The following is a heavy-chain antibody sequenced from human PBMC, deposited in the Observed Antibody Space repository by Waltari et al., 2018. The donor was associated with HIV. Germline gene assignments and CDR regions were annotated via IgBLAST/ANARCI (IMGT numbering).Heavy chain of an antibody. Sequence: QVQLVQSGAEVRKPGASVKVSCKAYGYTFTGYYLHWLRQAPGQGLEWMGRINPNSGGTNYAQKFQARVTMTRDTSIGAAYMELSSLRPNDTAVYYCARVTTVTGDSYFYYGMDVWGQGTTVTVSS. CDR1: GYTFTGYY. CDR3: ARVTTVTGDSYFYYGMDV. J-gene: IGHJ6*02. V-gene: IGHV1-2*06. D-gene: IGHD4-17*01. CDR2: INPNSGGT.